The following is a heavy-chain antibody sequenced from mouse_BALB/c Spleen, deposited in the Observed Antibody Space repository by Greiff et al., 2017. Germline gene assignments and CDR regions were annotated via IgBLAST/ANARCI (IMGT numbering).Heavy chain of an antibody. V-gene: IGHV14-3*02. CDR1: GFNIKDTY. Sequence: VQLKASGAELVKPGASVKLSCTASGFNIKDTYMHWVKQRPEQGLEWIGRIDPANGNTKYDPKFQGKATITADTSSNTAYLQLSSLTSEDTAVYYCAYGNYVGDYWGQGTSVTVSS. J-gene: IGHJ4*01. CDR2: IDPANGNT. D-gene: IGHD2-1*01. CDR3: AYGNYVGDY.